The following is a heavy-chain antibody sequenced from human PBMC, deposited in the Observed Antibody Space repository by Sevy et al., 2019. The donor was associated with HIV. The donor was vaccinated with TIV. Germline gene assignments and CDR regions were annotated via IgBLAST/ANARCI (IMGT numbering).Heavy chain of an antibody. J-gene: IGHJ5*02. Sequence: GGSLRLYCAASGFTFSSYAMSWVRQAPGKGLEWVSAISGSGGSTYYADSVKGRFTISRDNSKNTLYLQMNSLRAEDTAVYYCAKDPVSSSLNWFDPWGQGTLVTVSS. D-gene: IGHD6-13*01. CDR2: ISGSGGST. V-gene: IGHV3-23*01. CDR1: GFTFSSYA. CDR3: AKDPVSSSLNWFDP.